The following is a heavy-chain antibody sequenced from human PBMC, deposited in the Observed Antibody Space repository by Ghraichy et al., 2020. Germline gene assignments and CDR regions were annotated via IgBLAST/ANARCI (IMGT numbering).Heavy chain of an antibody. CDR3: ARDQGDFAMALYYYGMDV. Sequence: GGSLRLSCVASGFTFSSYWMSWVRQAPGKGLEWVANIKQDGSKIYYVDSVKGRFIISRDNAKNSLYLQMNSLRAEDTAVYYCARDQGDFAMALYYYGMDVWGQGTTVTVS. CDR1: GFTFSSYW. D-gene: IGHD3-16*01. V-gene: IGHV3-7*01. J-gene: IGHJ6*02. CDR2: IKQDGSKI.